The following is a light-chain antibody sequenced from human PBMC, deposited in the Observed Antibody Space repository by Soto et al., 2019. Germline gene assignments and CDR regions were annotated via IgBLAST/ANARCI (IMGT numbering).Light chain of an antibody. Sequence: EIVLTQSPATLSLSPGERATLSCRASQSVSSYLAWYQQKPGQAPRLLIYDASNRATGIPARFSGSGSGTDFTLTIISLEPEDFAVYYCLQRSNWRTFGQGTKVEIK. CDR3: LQRSNWRT. CDR2: DAS. J-gene: IGKJ1*01. CDR1: QSVSSY. V-gene: IGKV3-11*01.